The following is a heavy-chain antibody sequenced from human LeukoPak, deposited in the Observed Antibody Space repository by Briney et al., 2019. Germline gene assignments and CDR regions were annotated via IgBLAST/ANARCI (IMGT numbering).Heavy chain of an antibody. Sequence: GGSLRLSCATSGFIFSTYALSRVRQAPGKGVEWASSICGSGGSTYHAESVKGRFTISRDSSKNTLYLQMNSLRAEDTAIYYCARVIRAAPGKGYFDYWGQGTLVTVSS. V-gene: IGHV3-23*01. CDR1: GFIFSTYA. J-gene: IGHJ4*02. CDR3: ARVIRAAPGKGYFDY. D-gene: IGHD6-13*01. CDR2: ICGSGGST.